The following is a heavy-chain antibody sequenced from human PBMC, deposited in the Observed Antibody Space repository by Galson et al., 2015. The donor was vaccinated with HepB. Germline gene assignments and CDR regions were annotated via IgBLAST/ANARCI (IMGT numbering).Heavy chain of an antibody. V-gene: IGHV4-59*01. CDR2: IYYSGST. Sequence: ETLSLTCTVSGGSISSYYWSWIRQPPGKGLEWIGYIYYSGSTNYNPSLKSRVTISVDTSKNQFSLKLSSVTAADTAVYYCARVGRVFRPFDYWGQGTLVTVSS. J-gene: IGHJ4*02. CDR3: ARVGRVFRPFDY. CDR1: GGSISSYY. D-gene: IGHD3-9*01.